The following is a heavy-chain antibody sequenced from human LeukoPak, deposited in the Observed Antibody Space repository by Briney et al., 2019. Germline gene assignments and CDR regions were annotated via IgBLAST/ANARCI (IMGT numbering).Heavy chain of an antibody. CDR2: ISAYNGNT. CDR3: ARGRRITMVRGVITSILPFDY. V-gene: IGHV1-18*01. D-gene: IGHD3-10*01. CDR1: GYTFTSYG. Sequence: ASVKVSCKASGYTFTSYGISWVRQAPGQGLEWMGWISAYNGNTNYAQKLQGRVTMTTDTSTSTAYTELRSLRSDDTAVYYCARGRRITMVRGVITSILPFDYWGQGTLVTVSS. J-gene: IGHJ4*02.